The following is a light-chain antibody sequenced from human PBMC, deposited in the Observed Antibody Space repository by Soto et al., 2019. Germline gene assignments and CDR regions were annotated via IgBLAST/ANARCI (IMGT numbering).Light chain of an antibody. J-gene: IGKJ1*01. CDR3: QQYHSYRT. CDR1: QSISTW. CDR2: DAS. V-gene: IGKV1-5*01. Sequence: DIQMTQSPSTLSASVGDRVTITCGASQSISTWLAWYKQKPGKAPKLLIFDASSLESGVPSRFSGSGSGTEFTLTISTLQPDDFATYYCQQYHSYRTFGQGTKVDIK.